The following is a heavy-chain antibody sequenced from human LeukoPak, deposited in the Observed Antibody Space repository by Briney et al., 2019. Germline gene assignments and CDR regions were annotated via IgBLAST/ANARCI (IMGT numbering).Heavy chain of an antibody. Sequence: SETLSLTCTVSGGSISSYYWSWIRQPPGKGLEWIGYIYYSGSTNYNPSLKSRVTISVDTSKNQFSLKLSSVTAADTAVYYCARDGYSSSYYYYGMDVWGQGTTVTVSS. CDR2: IYYSGST. J-gene: IGHJ6*02. D-gene: IGHD6-13*01. CDR3: ARDGYSSSYYYYGMDV. CDR1: GGSISSYY. V-gene: IGHV4-59*01.